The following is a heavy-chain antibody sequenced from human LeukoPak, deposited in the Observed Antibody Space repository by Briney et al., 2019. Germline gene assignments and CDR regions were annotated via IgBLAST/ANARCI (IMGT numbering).Heavy chain of an antibody. CDR2: ISSSSYI. J-gene: IGHJ5*02. CDR1: GFTFSSYS. D-gene: IGHD3-3*01. CDR3: ARVEYDFDSAFDP. V-gene: IGHV3-21*01. Sequence: PGGSLRLSCAASGFTFSSYSTNWVRQAPGKGLEWVSSISSSSYIYYADSVKGRFTISRDNAKNSLYLQMNSLRAEDTAVYYCARVEYDFDSAFDPWGQGTLVTVSS.